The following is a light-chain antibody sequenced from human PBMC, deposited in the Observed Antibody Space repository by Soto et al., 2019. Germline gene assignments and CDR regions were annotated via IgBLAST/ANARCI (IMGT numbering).Light chain of an antibody. V-gene: IGKV3-15*01. CDR1: ESVRSN. Sequence: EIVMTQSPATLSVPPGDRATLSCRASESVRSNLAWYQQKPGQAPRLLIHGASIRAADIPARFSGSGSGTQFTLTISTVQSEDFAGYYCQQYYDWPTITFGQGTRLE. J-gene: IGKJ5*01. CDR3: QQYYDWPTIT. CDR2: GAS.